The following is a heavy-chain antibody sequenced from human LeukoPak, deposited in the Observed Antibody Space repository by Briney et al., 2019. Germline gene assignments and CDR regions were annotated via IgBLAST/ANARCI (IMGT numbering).Heavy chain of an antibody. V-gene: IGHV4-59*01. CDR2: IYSSGSA. CDR1: VGSLSNNY. D-gene: IGHD3-16*01. Sequence: SSETLSVTRSLSVGSLSNNYGSWIRRLPRERLEWNGYIYSSGSANYNPSLKSRVNISIDTSENQFSLKLSSVTAADTAVYYCARRSWGSDFDYWGQGALVTVSS. J-gene: IGHJ4*02. CDR3: ARRSWGSDFDY.